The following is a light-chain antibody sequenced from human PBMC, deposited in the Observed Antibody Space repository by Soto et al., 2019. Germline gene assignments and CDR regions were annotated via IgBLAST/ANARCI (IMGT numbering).Light chain of an antibody. CDR3: QQYYSIPWT. CDR2: WAS. J-gene: IGKJ1*01. V-gene: IGKV4-1*01. CDR1: QSVLLTSNNRNY. Sequence: SSQSVLLTSNNRNYLTWYQQKPGQSPKLLIYWASTRESGVPDRFSGSGSGTDFTLTISSLQAEDVAVYYCQQYYSIPWTFGQGTKVDIK.